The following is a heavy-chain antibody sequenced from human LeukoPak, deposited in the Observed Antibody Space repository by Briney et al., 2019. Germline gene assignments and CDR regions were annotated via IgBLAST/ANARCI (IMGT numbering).Heavy chain of an antibody. Sequence: PGGSLRLSCAASGFTFSNYWMHWVRQVPGKGLVWVARIGSDGSSANFADSVKGRFTISRDNAKNTLYLQMNSLRAEDTAVYYCARDGGSSEDYFDYWGQGTLVTVSS. J-gene: IGHJ4*02. D-gene: IGHD1-26*01. CDR1: GFTFSNYW. CDR3: ARDGGSSEDYFDY. V-gene: IGHV3-74*01. CDR2: IGSDGSSA.